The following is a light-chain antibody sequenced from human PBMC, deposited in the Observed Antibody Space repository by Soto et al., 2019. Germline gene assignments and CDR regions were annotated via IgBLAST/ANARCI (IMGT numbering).Light chain of an antibody. CDR3: QQWHATPLT. J-gene: IGKJ5*01. Sequence: DIQMTQSPSFLSASVGDRVTITCRASQAISNYLNWYQQKPGKDPNLLIFGANTLQSGVPSRFSGSGYGTDFNLTITTLQTEDVGIYYCQQWHATPLTFGQGTRLEIK. CDR2: GAN. V-gene: IGKV1-39*01. CDR1: QAISNY.